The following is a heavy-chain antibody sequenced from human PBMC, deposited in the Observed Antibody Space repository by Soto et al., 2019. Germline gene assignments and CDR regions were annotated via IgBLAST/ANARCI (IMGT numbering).Heavy chain of an antibody. CDR1: RDSLSRPRAT. Sequence: SQPLSLTCGISRDSLSRPRATWEWIRQSPSRGLEWLGRTRYTSKWSYEYALSVKGRITISPDTSKNHFSLQLDSVTPEDTAVYYCLRVDWNDAGSWGQGTLVTVSS. CDR2: TRYTSKWSY. CDR3: LRVDWNDAGS. V-gene: IGHV6-1*01. J-gene: IGHJ5*02. D-gene: IGHD1-1*01.